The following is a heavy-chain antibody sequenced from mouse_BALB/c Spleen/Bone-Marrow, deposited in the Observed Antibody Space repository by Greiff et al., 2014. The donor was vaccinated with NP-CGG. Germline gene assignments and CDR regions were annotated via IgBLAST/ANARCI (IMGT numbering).Heavy chain of an antibody. V-gene: IGHV7-3*02. D-gene: IGHD3-3*01. Sequence: GVSGGCMVQPGGSLRLSCATSGFTFTDYYMNWVRQPTGMALEWLGFIRNKANGYTTDYSTSVKGRFTISRDNSQHVLYLQINNLETEDSANKCDESDVGKMYFDVWVGGAT. CDR3: ESDVGKMYFDV. CDR2: IRNKANGYTT. J-gene: IGHJ1*01. CDR1: GFTFTDYY.